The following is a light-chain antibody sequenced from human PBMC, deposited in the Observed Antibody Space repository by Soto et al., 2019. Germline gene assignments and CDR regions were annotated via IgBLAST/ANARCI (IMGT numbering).Light chain of an antibody. CDR2: KAS. CDR1: QSIKNW. CDR3: QQYNSYSQFT. J-gene: IGKJ3*01. Sequence: DIEMTHSPSTLSASVGDRATITCRASQSIKNWLAWYQQKPGEAPKLLIYKASTLESGVPSRFSGSGSGTEFTLTISCLQPDDVATYYCQQYNSYSQFTFGPGTKVDIK. V-gene: IGKV1-5*03.